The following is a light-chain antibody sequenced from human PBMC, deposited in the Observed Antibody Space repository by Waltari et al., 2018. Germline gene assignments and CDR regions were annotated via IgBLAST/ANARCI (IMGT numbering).Light chain of an antibody. V-gene: IGKV1-5*03. CDR1: ERINGW. J-gene: IGKJ4*01. CDR3: QQYNSHLIT. CDR2: KAS. Sequence: DIQMTQFPPIVSASVGDRITIYCRASERINGWLAWYQQKAGQAPKLLIYKASTLERGVPSRFSGSGSGTEFSLTIGALQPEDFATYYCQQYNSHLITFGGGTKVEMK.